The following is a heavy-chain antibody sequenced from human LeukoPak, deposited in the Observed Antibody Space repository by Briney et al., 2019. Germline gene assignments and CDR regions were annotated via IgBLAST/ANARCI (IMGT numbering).Heavy chain of an antibody. CDR1: GFTFSSYW. V-gene: IGHV3-74*01. J-gene: IGHJ4*02. D-gene: IGHD3-22*01. Sequence: GGSLRLSCAASGFTFSSYWMHWVRQAPGKGLVWVSRINSDGSSTSYADSVKGRFTISRDNAKHTLYLQMNSLRAEDTAVYYCARGTYYYDSSGYQGGYWGQGTLVTVSS. CDR2: INSDGSST. CDR3: ARGTYYYDSSGYQGGY.